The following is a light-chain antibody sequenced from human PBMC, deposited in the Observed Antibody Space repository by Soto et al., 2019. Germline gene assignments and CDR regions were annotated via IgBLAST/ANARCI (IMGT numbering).Light chain of an antibody. CDR2: DAS. Sequence: DIQMTQSPSTLSASVGDRVTITCRASQRISTWLAWYQQKPGKAPKLLIHDASSLESGVPSRFSGSGSGTEFTLTISSLQPDDFATYYCQQYTSFSYTFGQGTKLEIK. CDR1: QRISTW. CDR3: QQYTSFSYT. V-gene: IGKV1-5*01. J-gene: IGKJ2*01.